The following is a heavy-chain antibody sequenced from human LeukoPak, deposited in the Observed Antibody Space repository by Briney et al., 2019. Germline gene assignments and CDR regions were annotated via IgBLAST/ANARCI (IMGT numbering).Heavy chain of an antibody. CDR2: INHSGST. V-gene: IGHV4-34*01. CDR3: ARGGEDTAMSLDY. CDR1: GGSFSGYY. J-gene: IGHJ4*02. Sequence: SETLSLTCAVYGGSFSGYYWSWIRQPPGKGLEWIGEINHSGSTNYNPSLKSRVTISVDTSKNQFSLKLSSVTAADTAVYYCARGGEDTAMSLDYWAREPWSPSPQ. D-gene: IGHD5-18*01.